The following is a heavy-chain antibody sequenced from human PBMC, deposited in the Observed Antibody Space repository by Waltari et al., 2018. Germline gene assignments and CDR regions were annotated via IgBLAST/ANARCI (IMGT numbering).Heavy chain of an antibody. CDR3: ARHADDMGTQYYYDSSGPNY. Sequence: QVQLQESGPGLVKPSETLSLTCAVSGYSISSCYYWGWIRQPPGQGLEWIGSIYHSGSTYYNPSLKSRVTISVDTSKNQFSLKLSSVTAADTAVYYCARHADDMGTQYYYDSSGPNYWGQGTLVTVSS. J-gene: IGHJ4*02. CDR1: GYSISSCYY. D-gene: IGHD3-22*01. CDR2: IYHSGST. V-gene: IGHV4-38-2*01.